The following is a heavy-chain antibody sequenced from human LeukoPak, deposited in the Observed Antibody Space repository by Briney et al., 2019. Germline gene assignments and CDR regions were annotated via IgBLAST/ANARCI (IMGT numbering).Heavy chain of an antibody. V-gene: IGHV4-30-4*08. J-gene: IGHJ4*02. CDR1: GGSISSGDYY. D-gene: IGHD1-26*01. Sequence: SQILSLTCTVSGGSISSGDYYWSWIRQPPGKGLEWIGYIYYSGSTYYNPSLKSRVTISVDTSKNQFSLKLSSVTAADTAVYYCARGWGGSYWGGSIFGYYFDYWGQGTLVTVSS. CDR3: ARGWGGSYWGGSIFGYYFDY. CDR2: IYYSGST.